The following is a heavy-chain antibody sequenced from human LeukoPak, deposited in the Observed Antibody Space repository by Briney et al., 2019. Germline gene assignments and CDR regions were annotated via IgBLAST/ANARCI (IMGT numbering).Heavy chain of an antibody. Sequence: PGGSLRLSCAASGFTFSSYAMSWVRQAPGKGLEWVSAISGSGGSTYYTDSVEGRFTLSRDNSKNTLDLQMNSLRAEDTAVYYCARGTHCSSTSCSVYWGQGTLVTVSS. CDR1: GFTFSSYA. CDR2: ISGSGGST. CDR3: ARGTHCSSTSCSVY. J-gene: IGHJ4*02. D-gene: IGHD2-2*01. V-gene: IGHV3-23*01.